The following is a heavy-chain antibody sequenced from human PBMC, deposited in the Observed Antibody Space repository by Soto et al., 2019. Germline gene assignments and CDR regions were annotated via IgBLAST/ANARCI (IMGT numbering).Heavy chain of an antibody. V-gene: IGHV1-69*02. CDR2: INPIVSMS. D-gene: IGHD3-10*01. CDR3: AASYGSGYRDFDY. Sequence: QVQLVQSGTEVKKPGSSVKVSCKASGDTFSFYTINWVRQAPGLGLEWVGRINPIVSMSNYAQKFQGRVSMTADKSTSTAYMELRSLRSDDTAMYFWAASYGSGYRDFDYWGQGALVIVSS. J-gene: IGHJ4*02. CDR1: GDTFSFYT.